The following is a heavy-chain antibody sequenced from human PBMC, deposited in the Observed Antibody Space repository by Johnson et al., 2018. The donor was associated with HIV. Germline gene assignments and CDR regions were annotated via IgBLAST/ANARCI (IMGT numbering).Heavy chain of an antibody. CDR3: ARDGYRYDTGVLGAFDI. D-gene: IGHD6-13*01. J-gene: IGHJ3*02. Sequence: VRLVESGGGVVRPGGSLRLSCAASGFTFDDYGMSWVRQAPGKGLEWVSGINWNGGSTGYADSVKGRFTISRDNAKNSLYLQMNSLRAEDTALYYCARDGYRYDTGVLGAFDIWGQGTMVTVSS. CDR2: INWNGGST. CDR1: GFTFDDYG. V-gene: IGHV3-20*04.